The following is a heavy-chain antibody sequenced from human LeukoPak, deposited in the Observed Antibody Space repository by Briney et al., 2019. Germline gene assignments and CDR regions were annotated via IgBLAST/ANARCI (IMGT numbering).Heavy chain of an antibody. CDR2: IWYDGSNK. J-gene: IGHJ4*02. D-gene: IGHD1-26*01. CDR1: GFTFSSYD. Sequence: GRSLRLSCAASGFTFSSYDMHWVRQAPGKGLEWVAVIWYDGSNKYYADSVKGRFTISRDNSKNTLYLQMNSLRAEDTAVYYCAREPRYSGSYYQFDYWGQGTLVTVSS. V-gene: IGHV3-33*01. CDR3: AREPRYSGSYYQFDY.